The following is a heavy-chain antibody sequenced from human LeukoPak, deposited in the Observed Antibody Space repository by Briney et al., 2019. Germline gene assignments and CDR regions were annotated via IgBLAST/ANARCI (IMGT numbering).Heavy chain of an antibody. D-gene: IGHD5-12*01. CDR1: GFTFSSYG. Sequence: GRSLRLSCAASGFTFSSYGMHWVRQAPGKGLEWVAAIWYDGSNKYYADSVKGRFTISRDNSKNTLYLQMNSLRAEDTAVYYCARDTIVATRQGYYYYGMDVWGKGTTVTVSS. V-gene: IGHV3-33*01. CDR3: ARDTIVATRQGYYYYGMDV. CDR2: IWYDGSNK. J-gene: IGHJ6*04.